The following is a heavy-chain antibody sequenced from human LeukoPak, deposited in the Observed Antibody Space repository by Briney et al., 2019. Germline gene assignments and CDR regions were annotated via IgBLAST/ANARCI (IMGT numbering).Heavy chain of an antibody. CDR1: GGSFSGYY. CDR2: INHSGST. CDR3: ASLRTRGYSGYDRKYFDY. D-gene: IGHD5-12*01. J-gene: IGHJ4*02. Sequence: PSETLSLTCAVYGGSFSGYYWSWIRQPPGKGLEWIGEINHSGSTNYNPSLKSRVTISVDTSKNQFSLKLSSVTAADTAAYYCASLRTRGYSGYDRKYFDYWGQGTLVTVSS. V-gene: IGHV4-34*01.